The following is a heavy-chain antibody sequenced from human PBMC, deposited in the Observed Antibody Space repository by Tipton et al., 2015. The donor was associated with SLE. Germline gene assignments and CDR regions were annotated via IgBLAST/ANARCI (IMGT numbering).Heavy chain of an antibody. CDR1: GFTFSTYA. V-gene: IGHV3-64D*06. CDR3: VKGQSGSSWHNGMDV. J-gene: IGHJ6*02. Sequence: SLRLSCSASGFTFSTYAMHWVRQAPGKGLEYVSAISSNGGSTYYADSVKGRFTISRDNSKNTLYLQMSSLRAEDTAVYYCVKGQSGSSWHNGMDVWGQGTTVTVSS. CDR2: ISSNGGST. D-gene: IGHD6-13*01.